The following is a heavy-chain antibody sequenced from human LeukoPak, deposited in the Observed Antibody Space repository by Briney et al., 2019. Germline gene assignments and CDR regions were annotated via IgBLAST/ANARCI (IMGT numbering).Heavy chain of an antibody. V-gene: IGHV4-34*01. Sequence: SETLSLTCAVYGGSFSGYYWSWIRQPPGKGLEWIGEINHSGSTNYNPSLKSRVTISVDTSKNQFSLKLSSVTAADTAVYYCARWVTTEYYFDYWGQGTLVTVSS. CDR1: GGSFSGYY. CDR3: ARWVTTEYYFDY. CDR2: INHSGST. D-gene: IGHD4-17*01. J-gene: IGHJ4*02.